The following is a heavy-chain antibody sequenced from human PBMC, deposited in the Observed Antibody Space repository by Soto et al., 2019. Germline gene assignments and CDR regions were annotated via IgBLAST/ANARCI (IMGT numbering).Heavy chain of an antibody. CDR1: GGSISSGGYY. CDR3: ARGGRLGTNGVCYDFDE. J-gene: IGHJ4*02. V-gene: IGHV4-31*03. D-gene: IGHD2-8*01. Sequence: PSETLSLTCTVSGGSISSGGYYWSWIRQHPGKGLEWIGYIYYSGSTYYNPSLKSRVTISVDTSKNQFSLKLSSVTAADTAVYYCARGGRLGTNGVCYDFDEWGQGTLVTVSS. CDR2: IYYSGST.